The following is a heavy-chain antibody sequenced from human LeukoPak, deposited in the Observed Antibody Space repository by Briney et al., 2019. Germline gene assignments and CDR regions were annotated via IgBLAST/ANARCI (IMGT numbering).Heavy chain of an antibody. CDR2: ISAYNGNT. CDR1: GYTFTSYG. D-gene: IGHD5-24*01. CDR3: ARDRRDGYNGDY. V-gene: IGHV1-18*01. Sequence: GASVKVSCKASGYTFTSYGISWVRQAPGQGLEWMGWISAYNGNTNYAQKLQGRVTMTTDTSTSTACMELRSLRSDATAVYYCARDRRDGYNGDYWGEGTLVTVYS. J-gene: IGHJ4*02.